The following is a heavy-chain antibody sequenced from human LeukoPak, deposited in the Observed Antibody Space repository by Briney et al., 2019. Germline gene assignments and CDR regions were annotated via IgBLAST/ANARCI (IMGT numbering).Heavy chain of an antibody. J-gene: IGHJ6*03. V-gene: IGHV5-51*01. CDR2: IYPGDSDT. Sequence: GESLKISCKGSGYSFTSYWIGWVRQMPGKGLEWMGIIYPGDSDTRYSPSFQGQVTISADKSISTAYLQWSSLKASDTAMYYCAELRGGQLVGGEDYPMEVWGKGTTVTVSS. D-gene: IGHD6-13*01. CDR1: GYSFTSYW. CDR3: AELRGGQLVGGEDYPMEV.